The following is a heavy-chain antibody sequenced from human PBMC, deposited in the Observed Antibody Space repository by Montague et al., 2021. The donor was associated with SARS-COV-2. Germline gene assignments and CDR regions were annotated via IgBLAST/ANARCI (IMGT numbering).Heavy chain of an antibody. CDR3: ARSRIIRYFDWLSQMAYFDY. D-gene: IGHD3-9*01. J-gene: IGHJ4*02. CDR1: GGSISSYY. CDR2: IYHSGST. V-gene: IGHV4-59*08. Sequence: SETLSLTCTVSGGSISSYYWSWIRQPPGKGLEWIGYIYHSGSTNYNPSLKSRVTISVDTSKNQSSLKLSSVTAADTAVYYCARSRIIRYFDWLSQMAYFDYWGQGTLVTVSS.